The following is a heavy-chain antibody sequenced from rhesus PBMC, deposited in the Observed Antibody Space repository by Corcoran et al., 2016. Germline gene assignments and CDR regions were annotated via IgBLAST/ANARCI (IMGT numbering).Heavy chain of an antibody. D-gene: IGHD6-31*01. J-gene: IGHJ4*01. CDR1: GGSISSNY. CDR3: ARNRGYSSGWYYY. CDR2: IYGSGGST. Sequence: QVQLQESGPGLVKPSETLSLTCAVSGGSISSNYWSWIRQPPGQGLEWIGRIYGSGGSTDYNPSLKSRVTMSTDTSKNQFSLKLSSVTAADTAVYYCARNRGYSSGWYYYWGQGVLVTVSS. V-gene: IGHV4-160*01.